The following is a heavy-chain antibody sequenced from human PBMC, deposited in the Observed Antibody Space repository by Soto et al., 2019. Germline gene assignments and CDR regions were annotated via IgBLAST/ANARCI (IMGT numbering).Heavy chain of an antibody. Sequence: GGSLRLSCAASGFTFSSYAMHWVRQAPGKGLEWVAVISYDGSNKYYADSVKGRFTISRDNSKNTLYLQMNSLRAEDTAVYYCARDLGKYYDFWSGYYSRYYYYGMDVWGQGTTVTVSS. J-gene: IGHJ6*02. CDR3: ARDLGKYYDFWSGYYSRYYYYGMDV. CDR2: ISYDGSNK. D-gene: IGHD3-3*01. CDR1: GFTFSSYA. V-gene: IGHV3-30-3*01.